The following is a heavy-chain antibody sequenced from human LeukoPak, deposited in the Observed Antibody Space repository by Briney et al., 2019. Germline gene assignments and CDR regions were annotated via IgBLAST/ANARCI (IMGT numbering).Heavy chain of an antibody. Sequence: GGSLRLSCAASGFTFSNYAMNWVRQAPGKGLKWVSGISGSGGSTYYADSVKGRFTISRDNSKNTLYLQMNSLRAEDTAVYYCAKDLLLWFGELFDYWGQGTLVTVSS. CDR1: GFTFSNYA. CDR2: ISGSGGST. J-gene: IGHJ4*02. CDR3: AKDLLLWFGELFDY. D-gene: IGHD3-10*01. V-gene: IGHV3-23*01.